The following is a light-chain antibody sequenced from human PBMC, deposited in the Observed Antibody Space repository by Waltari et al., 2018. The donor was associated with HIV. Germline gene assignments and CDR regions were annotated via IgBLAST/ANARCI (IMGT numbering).Light chain of an antibody. V-gene: IGLV1-40*01. CDR3: QSYDSSLSGSCV. CDR2: GNS. Sequence: QSVLTQPPSVSGAPGQRVPLSCTGSSPNTGAGYDVHWYQQLPGTAPKLLIYGNSNRPSGVPDRFSGSKSGTSASLAITGLQAEDGADYYCQSYDSSLSGSCVFGTGTKVTVL. CDR1: SPNTGAGYD. J-gene: IGLJ1*01.